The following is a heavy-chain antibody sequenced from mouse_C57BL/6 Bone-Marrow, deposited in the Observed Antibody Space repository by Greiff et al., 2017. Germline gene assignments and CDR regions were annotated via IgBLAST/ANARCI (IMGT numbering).Heavy chain of an antibody. V-gene: IGHV5-4*01. J-gene: IGHJ2*01. Sequence: EVHLVESGGGLVKPGGSLKLSCAASGFTFSSYAMSWVRQTPEKRLEWVATISDGGSYTYYPDNVKGRFTISRDNAKNNLYLQMSHLMSEDTAMYYCARDNVSFDYWGQGTTLTVSS. CDR2: ISDGGSYT. CDR1: GFTFSSYA. CDR3: ARDNVSFDY.